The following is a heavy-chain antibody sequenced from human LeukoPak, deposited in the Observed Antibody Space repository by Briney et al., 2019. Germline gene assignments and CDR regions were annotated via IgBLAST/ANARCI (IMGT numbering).Heavy chain of an antibody. CDR1: GYSISSGYY. CDR2: IYHSGST. CDR3: ARLAAAGTLSFDY. J-gene: IGHJ4*02. Sequence: SETLSLTCTVSGYSISSGYYWGWIRPPPGKGLEWIGSIYHSGSTYYNPSLKSRVTISVDTSKNQFSLKLSSVTAADTAVYYCARLAAAGTLSFDYWGQGTLVTVSS. D-gene: IGHD6-13*01. V-gene: IGHV4-38-2*02.